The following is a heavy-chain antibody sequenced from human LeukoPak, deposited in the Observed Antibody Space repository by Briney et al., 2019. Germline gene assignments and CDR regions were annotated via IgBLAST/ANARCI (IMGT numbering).Heavy chain of an antibody. D-gene: IGHD3-9*01. Sequence: SVKVSCKASGGTFSSYAISWVRQAPGQGFEWMGGIIPIFGTANYAQKLQGRVTMTTDTSTSTAYMELRSLRSDDTAVYYCARGNYDILTGYYTLNPLGYWGQGTLVTVSS. V-gene: IGHV1-69*05. CDR1: GGTFSSYA. J-gene: IGHJ4*02. CDR3: ARGNYDILTGYYTLNPLGY. CDR2: IIPIFGTA.